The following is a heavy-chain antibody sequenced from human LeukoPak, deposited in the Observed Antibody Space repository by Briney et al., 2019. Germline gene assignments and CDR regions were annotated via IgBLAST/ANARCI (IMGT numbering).Heavy chain of an antibody. Sequence: PGGSLRLSCAASGFTFSRYDMDWVRHAAGKGLEWVSGIGTAGDTYYPGSVKGRFTISRENDKNSLYLQMNSLRAGDTAVYYCARVGFGVYFDLWGRGTLVTVSS. V-gene: IGHV3-13*04. J-gene: IGHJ2*01. CDR1: GFTFSRYD. CDR2: IGTAGDT. CDR3: ARVGFGVYFDL. D-gene: IGHD3-10*01.